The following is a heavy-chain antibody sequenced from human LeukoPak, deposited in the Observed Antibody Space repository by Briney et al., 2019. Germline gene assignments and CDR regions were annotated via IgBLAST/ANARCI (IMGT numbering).Heavy chain of an antibody. CDR3: ARAISGWYLGWFDP. CDR1: GGSISSYY. D-gene: IGHD6-19*01. J-gene: IGHJ5*02. Sequence: SETLSLTCTVSGGSISSYYWNWIRQPPGKGLEWIGYIYYSGSTNYNPSLKSRVTISVDTSKNQFSLKLSSVTAADTAVYYCARAISGWYLGWFDPWGQGTLVTVSS. CDR2: IYYSGST. V-gene: IGHV4-59*08.